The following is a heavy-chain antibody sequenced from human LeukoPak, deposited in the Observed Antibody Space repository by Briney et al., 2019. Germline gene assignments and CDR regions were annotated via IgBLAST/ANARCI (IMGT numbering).Heavy chain of an antibody. V-gene: IGHV1-8*01. J-gene: IGHJ5*02. Sequence: EASVKVSCKAPGYTFTSYDINWVRQATGQGLEWMGWMNPNSGNTGYAQKFQGRVTMTRNTSISTAYMELSSLRSEDTAVYYCARMRITVNWFDPWGQGTLVTVSS. CDR2: MNPNSGNT. CDR3: ARMRITVNWFDP. CDR1: GYTFTSYD. D-gene: IGHD3-10*01.